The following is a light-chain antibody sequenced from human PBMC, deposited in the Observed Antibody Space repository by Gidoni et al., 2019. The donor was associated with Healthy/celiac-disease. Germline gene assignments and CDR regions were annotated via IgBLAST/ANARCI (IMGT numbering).Light chain of an antibody. Sequence: DIVMTQSPASLAVSLGERATINCKSSQSVFYSSNNKNFLAWYQQKVGQPPKLLIYWASTRESGVPDRFSGSGSGTDFALTISSLQAEDVAVYYCQQYYSPPYTFGQGTKLEIK. V-gene: IGKV4-1*01. CDR2: WAS. CDR3: QQYYSPPYT. J-gene: IGKJ2*01. CDR1: QSVFYSSNNKNF.